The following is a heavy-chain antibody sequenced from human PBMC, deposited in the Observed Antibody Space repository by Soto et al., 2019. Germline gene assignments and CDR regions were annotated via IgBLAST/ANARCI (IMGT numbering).Heavy chain of an antibody. J-gene: IGHJ5*02. D-gene: IGHD6-13*01. CDR3: AIWWNAAAGTNWFDP. CDR2: INAGNGNT. Sequence: GASVKVSCKASGYTFTSYSMHWVRQAPGQRLEWMGWINAGNGNTKYSQKFQGRVTITRDTSTSTAYMELSSLRSEDTAVYYCAIWWNAAAGTNWFDPWGQGTLVTVSP. V-gene: IGHV1-3*01. CDR1: GYTFTSYS.